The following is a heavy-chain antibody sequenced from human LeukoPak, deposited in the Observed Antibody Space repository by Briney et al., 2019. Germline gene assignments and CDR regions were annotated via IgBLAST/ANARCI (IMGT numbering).Heavy chain of an antibody. CDR1: GGTFSSYA. D-gene: IGHD2-2*01. V-gene: IGHV1-69*06. CDR2: IIPIFGTA. Sequence: ASVKVSCKASGGTFSSYAISWVRQAPGQGLEWMGGIIPIFGTANYALKFQGRVTITGDKSTSTSYMELRSLRSEDTAVYYCARARLGYCSSTSCYPGPQTKWGQGTLVTVSS. J-gene: IGHJ4*02. CDR3: ARARLGYCSSTSCYPGPQTK.